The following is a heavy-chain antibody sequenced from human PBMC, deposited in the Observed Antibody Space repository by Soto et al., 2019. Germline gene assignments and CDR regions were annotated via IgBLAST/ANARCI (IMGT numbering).Heavy chain of an antibody. D-gene: IGHD3-10*01. CDR1: GYTFTSYA. CDR2: INAGNGNT. CDR3: ARIGRLLWFGEHAFDI. V-gene: IGHV1-3*01. J-gene: IGHJ3*02. Sequence: QVQLVQSGAEVKKPGASVKVSCKASGYTFTSYAMQWVCQDPGQRLEWMGWINAGNGNTKYSQKFQGRVTITRDTSASTAYMELSSLRSEDTAVYYCARIGRLLWFGEHAFDIWGQGTMVTVSS.